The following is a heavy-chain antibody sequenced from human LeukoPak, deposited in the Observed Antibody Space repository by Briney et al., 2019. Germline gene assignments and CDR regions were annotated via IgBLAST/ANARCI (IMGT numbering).Heavy chain of an antibody. D-gene: IGHD1-26*01. CDR2: IYSGGST. V-gene: IGHV3-53*01. CDR3: ARERGRGRDSPWFDY. Sequence: HPGGSLRLSCAASGFIVSGDFMSWVRQAPGKGLEWVSVIYSGGSTYYADSVKGRFTISRDNSKNTLDLQMTGLRAEDTAVYYCARERGRGRDSPWFDYWGQGTLVTVSS. J-gene: IGHJ4*02. CDR1: GFIVSGDF.